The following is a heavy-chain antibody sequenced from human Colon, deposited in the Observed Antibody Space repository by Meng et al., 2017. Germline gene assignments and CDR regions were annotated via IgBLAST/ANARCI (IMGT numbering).Heavy chain of an antibody. CDR2: ISSSGKII. V-gene: IGHV3-11*01. J-gene: IGHJ4*02. CDR1: GFTFRDYY. Sequence: VQLVEDGGGLVKPGGSLRLACASSGFTFRDYYMTWSRQAPGKGLEWVSHISSSGKIIDYADSVKGRFTISRDNANNSLYLQMDSLTADDTAVYYCARDHGTGLDHWGQGALVTVSS. D-gene: IGHD1-14*01. CDR3: ARDHGTGLDH.